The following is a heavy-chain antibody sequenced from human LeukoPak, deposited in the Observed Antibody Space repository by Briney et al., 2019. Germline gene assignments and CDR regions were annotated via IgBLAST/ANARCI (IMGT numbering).Heavy chain of an antibody. CDR1: GYTFTSYD. D-gene: IGHD3-22*01. Sequence: GASVKVSCKASGYTFTSYDISWVRQATGQGLEWMGWMNPNSGNTGYAQKFQGRVTISRNTSISTAYMELSSLRSEDTAVYYCARARYYYDSSGYYYYFDYWGQGTLVTVSS. J-gene: IGHJ4*02. CDR3: ARARYYYDSSGYYYYFDY. CDR2: MNPNSGNT. V-gene: IGHV1-8*03.